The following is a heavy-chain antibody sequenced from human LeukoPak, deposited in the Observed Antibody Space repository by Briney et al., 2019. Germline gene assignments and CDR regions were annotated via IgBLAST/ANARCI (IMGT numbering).Heavy chain of an antibody. CDR1: GYTFTGYY. D-gene: IGHD2-2*02. CDR3: ARGAVVVPAAIVDY. Sequence: ASVKVSCKASGYTFTGYYMHWVRQAPGQGLEWMGWINPNSGGTNYAQKFQGRVTMARDTSISTAYMELSRLRSDDTAVYYCARGAVVVPAAIVDYWGQGTLVTVSS. J-gene: IGHJ4*02. CDR2: INPNSGGT. V-gene: IGHV1-2*02.